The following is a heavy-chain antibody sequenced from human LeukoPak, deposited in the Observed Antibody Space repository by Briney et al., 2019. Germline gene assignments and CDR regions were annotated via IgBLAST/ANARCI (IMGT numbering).Heavy chain of an antibody. CDR3: ARGIYISSSLKWFDP. CDR1: GFTVSSNY. D-gene: IGHD6-6*01. V-gene: IGHV3-66*01. J-gene: IGHJ5*02. CDR2: IYSGGST. Sequence: PAGSLRLSCAASGFTVSSNYMSWVRQAPGKGLEWVSVIYSGGSTYYADSVKGRFTISRDNSKNTLYLQMNSLRAEDTAVYYCARGIYISSSLKWFDPWGQGTLVTVSS.